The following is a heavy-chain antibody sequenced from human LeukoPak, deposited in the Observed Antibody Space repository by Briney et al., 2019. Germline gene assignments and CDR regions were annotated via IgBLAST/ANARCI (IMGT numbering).Heavy chain of an antibody. D-gene: IGHD5-12*01. Sequence: SETLSLTSTDPGGSISSYYWCWIRQPPGKGLEWIGYIYTSGSTNYNPSLKSRVTISVDTSKNQFSLKLISVTAADTAVYYCARYGGGYDTPYCDYWGQGTLVTVSS. J-gene: IGHJ4*02. V-gene: IGHV4-4*09. CDR1: GGSISSYY. CDR2: IYTSGST. CDR3: ARYGGGYDTPYCDY.